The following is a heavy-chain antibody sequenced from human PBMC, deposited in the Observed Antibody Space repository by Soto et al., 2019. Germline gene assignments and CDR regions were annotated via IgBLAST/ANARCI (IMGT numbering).Heavy chain of an antibody. CDR1: GGSFSGYY. CDR2: INHSGST. CDR3: ARGYSRDYDFWSGYFAFDI. V-gene: IGHV4-34*01. Sequence: SETLSLTCAVYGGSFSGYYWSWIRQPPGKGLEWIGEINHSGSTNYNPSLKSRVTISVDTSKNHFSLKLSSVTAADTAVYYCARGYSRDYDFWSGYFAFDIWGQGTMVTVSS. D-gene: IGHD3-3*01. J-gene: IGHJ3*02.